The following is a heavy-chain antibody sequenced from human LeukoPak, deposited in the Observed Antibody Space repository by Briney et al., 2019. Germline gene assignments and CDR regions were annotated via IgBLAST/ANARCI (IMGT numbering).Heavy chain of an antibody. CDR3: SRDLGRDTPSNYDDY. CDR1: GFTFSSYS. D-gene: IGHD5-18*01. Sequence: GGSLRLSCAASGFTFSSYSMNWVRQAPGKGLEWVSYISSSSSTIYYADSVKGRFTISRDNAKNSLYLQMNSLIAEDTAVYYCSRDLGRDTPSNYDDYWGQGTLVTVSS. V-gene: IGHV3-48*01. CDR2: ISSSSSTI. J-gene: IGHJ4*02.